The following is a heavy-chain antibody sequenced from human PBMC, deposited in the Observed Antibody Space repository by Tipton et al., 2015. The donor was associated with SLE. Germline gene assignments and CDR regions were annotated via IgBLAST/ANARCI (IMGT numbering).Heavy chain of an antibody. V-gene: IGHV4-39*01. J-gene: IGHJ3*02. Sequence: TLSLTCTVSGGSISSSSYYWGWIRQPPGKGLEWIGSIYYRGSTYYNPSLKSRVTISVDTSKNQFSLKLSSVTAADTAVYYCARHSSTTLYHDAFDIWGQGTMVTVSS. CDR3: ARHSSTTLYHDAFDI. CDR1: GGSISSSSYY. CDR2: IYYRGST. D-gene: IGHD2/OR15-2a*01.